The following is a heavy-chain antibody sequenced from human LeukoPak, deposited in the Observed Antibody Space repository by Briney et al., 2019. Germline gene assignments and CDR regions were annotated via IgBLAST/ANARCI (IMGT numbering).Heavy chain of an antibody. V-gene: IGHV3-30*18. D-gene: IGHD7-27*01. J-gene: IGHJ3*02. CDR1: GFTFSSYG. Sequence: PGWSLRLSCAASGFTFSSYGMHWVRQAPGKGREWVAVISYDGSNKYYADSVKGRFTISRDNSKNTLYLQMNSLRAEDTAVYYCAKDLGLSEDIWGQGTMVTVSS. CDR2: ISYDGSNK. CDR3: AKDLGLSEDI.